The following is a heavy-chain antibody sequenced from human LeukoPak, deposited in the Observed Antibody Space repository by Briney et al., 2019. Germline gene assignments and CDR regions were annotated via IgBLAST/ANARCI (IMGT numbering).Heavy chain of an antibody. D-gene: IGHD5-18*01. J-gene: IGHJ5*02. CDR2: ISSSSSYI. Sequence: GGSLRLSCAASGFTFSSYSMNWVRQAPGKGLEWVSSISSSSSYIYYADSVKGRFTISRDNAKNSLYLQMNSLRAEDTAVYYCARGVQLWYWFHPWGQGTLVTVSS. CDR3: ARGVQLWYWFHP. V-gene: IGHV3-21*01. CDR1: GFTFSSYS.